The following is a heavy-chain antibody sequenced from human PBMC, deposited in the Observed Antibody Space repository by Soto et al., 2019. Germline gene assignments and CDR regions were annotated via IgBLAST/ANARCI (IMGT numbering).Heavy chain of an antibody. CDR3: AKDDHPAGYFDWLLYT. V-gene: IGHV3-23*01. J-gene: IGHJ5*02. CDR2: ISGSGGST. D-gene: IGHD3-9*01. Sequence: PWGSLRLSCAASGFTFSSYAMSWVRQAPGKGLEWVSAISGSGGSTYYADSVKGRFTISRDNSKNTLYLQMNSLRAEDTAVYYCAKDDHPAGYFDWLLYTWGQGTLVTVSS. CDR1: GFTFSSYA.